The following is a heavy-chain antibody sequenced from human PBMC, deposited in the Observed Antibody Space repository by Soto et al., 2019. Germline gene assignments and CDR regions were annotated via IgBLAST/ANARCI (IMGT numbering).Heavy chain of an antibody. Sequence: SETLSLTCTVSGGSISSSSYYWGWIRQPPGKGLEWIGSIYYSGSTYYNPSLKSRVTISVDTSKNQFSLKLTSVTAADTAVYYCARLCGYSYGYAFDIWGQGTMVTVSS. J-gene: IGHJ3*02. V-gene: IGHV4-39*01. D-gene: IGHD5-18*01. CDR2: IYYSGST. CDR3: ARLCGYSYGYAFDI. CDR1: GGSISSSSYY.